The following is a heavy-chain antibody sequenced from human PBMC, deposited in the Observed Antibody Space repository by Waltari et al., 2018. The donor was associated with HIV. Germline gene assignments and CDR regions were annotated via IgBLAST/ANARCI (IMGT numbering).Heavy chain of an antibody. Sequence: QLLLQESGPGLVKPSETLSLTCTVSGGSIHNDYRSWIRQPAGKGLEWIGRIYSSGNTNYNPSLKSRLSMSVDTSKNQFSLILTSVTAADTAVYYCARAWTTVTGGWFDPWGQGTLVIVSS. CDR2: IYSSGNT. D-gene: IGHD4-17*01. J-gene: IGHJ5*02. CDR1: GGSIHNDY. CDR3: ARAWTTVTGGWFDP. V-gene: IGHV4-4*07.